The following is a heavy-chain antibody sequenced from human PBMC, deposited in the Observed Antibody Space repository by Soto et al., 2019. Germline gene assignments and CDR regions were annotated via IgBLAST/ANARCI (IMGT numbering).Heavy chain of an antibody. CDR3: ARALWDDFWSGYPYYYGMDV. Sequence: GGSLRLSCAASGFTFSSYGMHWVRQAPGKGLEWVAVISYDGSNKYYADSVKGRFTISRDNSKNTLYLQMNSLRAEDTAVYYCARALWDDFWSGYPYYYGMDVWGQGTTVTVSS. D-gene: IGHD3-3*01. V-gene: IGHV3-30*03. CDR2: ISYDGSNK. J-gene: IGHJ6*02. CDR1: GFTFSSYG.